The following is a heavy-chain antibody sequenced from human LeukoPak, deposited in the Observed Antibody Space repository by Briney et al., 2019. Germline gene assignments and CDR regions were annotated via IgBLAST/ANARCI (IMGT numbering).Heavy chain of an antibody. V-gene: IGHV3-23*01. CDR2: ILSTGTT. CDR3: ATVKYDYGDPVGWFDP. Sequence: AGGSLRLSCAASGFPFSASTMTWVRQAPGKGLEWVSHILSTGTTYYADSMRGRFTISRDNSKNTLYLLMTSLRADDTAVYYCATVKYDYGDPVGWFDPWGQGTLVTVSS. D-gene: IGHD4-17*01. CDR1: GFPFSAST. J-gene: IGHJ5*02.